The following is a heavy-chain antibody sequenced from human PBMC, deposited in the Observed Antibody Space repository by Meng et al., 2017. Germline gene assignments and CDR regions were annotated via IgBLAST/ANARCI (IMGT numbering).Heavy chain of an antibody. CDR3: AGDIVGATNFDY. CDR2: ISAYNGNT. D-gene: IGHD1-26*01. Sequence: ASVKVSCKASGYTFTSYGISWVRQAPGQGLEWMGWISAYNGNTNYAQKLQGRVTMTTDTSTSTAYMELRSLRSDDTAVYYCAGDIVGATNFDYWGQGTLVTVSS. CDR1: GYTFTSYG. V-gene: IGHV1-18*01. J-gene: IGHJ4*02.